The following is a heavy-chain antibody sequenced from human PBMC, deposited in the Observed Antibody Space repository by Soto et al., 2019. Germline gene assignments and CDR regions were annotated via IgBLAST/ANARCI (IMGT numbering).Heavy chain of an antibody. D-gene: IGHD5-18*01. CDR2: IWYDGSNK. CDR1: GFTFSSYG. J-gene: IGHJ4*02. V-gene: IGHV3-33*01. Sequence: QVQLVESGGGVVQPGRSLRLSCAASGFTFSSYGMHWVRQAPGKGLEWVAVIWYDGSNKYYADSVKGRFTISRDNSKNTLYLQMNSLRAEDTAVYYCARDGDTAMGCLGYWGQGTLVTVSS. CDR3: ARDGDTAMGCLGY.